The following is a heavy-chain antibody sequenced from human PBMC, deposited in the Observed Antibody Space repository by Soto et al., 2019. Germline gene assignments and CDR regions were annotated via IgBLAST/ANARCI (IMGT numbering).Heavy chain of an antibody. CDR3: ATWHEREHAYDV. Sequence: GGALRLSCADFGLTTSGKKYVAVVRQAPGKGLEWVSALYDVDGSFYADSVKGRFTTSSDSSKTTVYLQMNDLRPDDTAVYYCATWHEREHAYDVWGQGTTVTVSS. V-gene: IGHV3-53*01. CDR2: LYDVDGS. CDR1: GLTTSGKKY. J-gene: IGHJ3*01. D-gene: IGHD1-1*01.